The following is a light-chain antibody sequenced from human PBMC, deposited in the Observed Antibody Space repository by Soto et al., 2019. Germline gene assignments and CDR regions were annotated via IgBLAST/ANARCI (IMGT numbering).Light chain of an antibody. J-gene: IGLJ1*01. CDR1: NSDVGGYNY. Sequence: TQPASVCWSPGHSITISCTGTNSDVGGYNYVSWYQQHPGKAPKLLIYDVSSRPSGLSNRFSGSKSGNTASLIISGLQAEEEADYYCASYTNSTNYVFGSGTKVTXL. V-gene: IGLV2-14*03. CDR2: DVS. CDR3: ASYTNSTNYV.